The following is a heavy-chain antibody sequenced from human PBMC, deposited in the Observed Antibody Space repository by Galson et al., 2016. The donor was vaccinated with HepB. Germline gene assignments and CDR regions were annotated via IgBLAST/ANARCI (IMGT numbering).Heavy chain of an antibody. CDR1: GFTFSTYA. J-gene: IGHJ6*02. Sequence: SLRLSCAASGFTFSTYAMTWVRQAPGKGLEWVSVITDSGDDTHHADSVKGRFIMSRDNSKNTVYLQMNSLRAEDTAVYYCAKASSPGYYYGMDVWGQGTTVTVSS. CDR3: AKASSPGYYYGMDV. CDR2: ITDSGDDT. D-gene: IGHD6-13*01. V-gene: IGHV3-23*01.